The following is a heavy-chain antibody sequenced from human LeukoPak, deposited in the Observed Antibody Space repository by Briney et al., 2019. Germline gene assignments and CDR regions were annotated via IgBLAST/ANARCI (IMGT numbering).Heavy chain of an antibody. CDR1: GYSVPSYCAA. J-gene: IGHJ6*02. CDR3: ARDYYYGMDV. CDR2: RYYRSKWYN. V-gene: IGHV6-1*01. Sequence: SQTLPLTCAISGYSVPSYCAAWNWITQSPSKGPEWLGRRYYRSKWYNDYAVSVKSRITINPDTSKNQFSLQLNSVTPEDTAVYYCARDYYYGMDVWGQGTTVTVSS.